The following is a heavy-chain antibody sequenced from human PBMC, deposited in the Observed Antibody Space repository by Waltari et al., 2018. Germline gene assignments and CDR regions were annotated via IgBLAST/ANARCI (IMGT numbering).Heavy chain of an antibody. J-gene: IGHJ6*03. Sequence: QVQLQQWGAGLLKPSETLSLTCAVYGGSFSGYYWSWIRQPPGKGLEWIGEINHRGSTNYNPSLKSRVTISVDTSKNQFSLKLSSVTAADTAVYYCAFSRGFWSGYRLNYYYYMDVWGKGTTVTVSS. CDR2: INHRGST. D-gene: IGHD3-3*01. CDR3: AFSRGFWSGYRLNYYYYMDV. CDR1: GGSFSGYY. V-gene: IGHV4-34*01.